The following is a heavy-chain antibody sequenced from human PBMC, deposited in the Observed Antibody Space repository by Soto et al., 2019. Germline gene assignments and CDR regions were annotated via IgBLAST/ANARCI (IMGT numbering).Heavy chain of an antibody. J-gene: IGHJ4*02. CDR2: IYSSGST. CDR3: ERDHPHSYGVYYFGN. Sequence: LLPLSHPCTVSDGNIIDYYCHWILKKTGKGLEWIGYIYSSGSTHYNPSLQNRVTISIDTSKNQVSLKVNSVTAADTAVYYCERDHPHSYGVYYFGNWGQGTPVTVSS. D-gene: IGHD5-18*01. CDR1: DGNIIDYY. V-gene: IGHV4-59*01.